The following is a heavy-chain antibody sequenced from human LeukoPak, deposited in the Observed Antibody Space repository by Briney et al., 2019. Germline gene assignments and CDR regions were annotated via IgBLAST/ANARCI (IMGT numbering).Heavy chain of an antibody. Sequence: GGSLRLSCAASGFTFSNYEMNWVRQAPGKGLEWVSYISSSGSTIYYADSVKGRFTISRDNAKNSLYLQMNSLRAEDTAVYYCARVVGGSCLDPWGQGTLVTVSS. D-gene: IGHD2-2*01. CDR3: ARVVGGSCLDP. CDR1: GFTFSNYE. J-gene: IGHJ5*02. CDR2: ISSSGSTI. V-gene: IGHV3-48*03.